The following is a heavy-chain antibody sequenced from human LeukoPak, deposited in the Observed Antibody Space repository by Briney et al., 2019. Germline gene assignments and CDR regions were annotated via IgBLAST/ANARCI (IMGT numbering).Heavy chain of an antibody. D-gene: IGHD2-2*01. CDR2: MNPNSGNT. CDR3: AVVPAAIGHYYYYGMDV. J-gene: IGHJ6*02. V-gene: IGHV1-8*01. CDR1: GYTFTSYD. Sequence: ASVKVSCKASGYTFTSYDINWVRQATGQGLEWMGWMNPNSGNTGYAQKFQGRVTMTRNTSISTAYMELSSLRSEDTAVYYCAVVPAAIGHYYYYGMDVWGQGTTVTVSS.